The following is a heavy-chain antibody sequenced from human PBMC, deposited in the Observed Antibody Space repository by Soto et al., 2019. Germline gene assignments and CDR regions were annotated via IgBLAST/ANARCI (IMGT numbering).Heavy chain of an antibody. V-gene: IGHV1-69*13. J-gene: IGHJ6*02. D-gene: IGHD4-4*01. CDR3: ARWDSNYEVDYYYYGMDV. CDR1: GGTFSSYA. Sequence: ASVKVSCKASGGTFSSYAISWVRQAPGQGLGWMGGIIPIFGTANYAQKFQGRVTITADESTSTAYMELSSLRSEDTALYYCARWDSNYEVDYYYYGMDVWGQGTTVTVSS. CDR2: IIPIFGTA.